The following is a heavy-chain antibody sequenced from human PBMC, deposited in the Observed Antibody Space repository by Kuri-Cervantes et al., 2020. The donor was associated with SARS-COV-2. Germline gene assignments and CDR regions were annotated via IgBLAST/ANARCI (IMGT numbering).Heavy chain of an antibody. CDR1: GGSISSSSYY. CDR3: SRQKYSYGFAGSGGIYYMDV. V-gene: IGHV4-39*01. Sequence: ESLKISCTVSGGSISSSSYYWGWIRQPPGKGLEWIGSMYHSGSTYYNPSLKSRLTISVDTSKNQFSLQLNSVTPEDTAVYYCSRQKYSYGFAGSGGIYYMDVWGKGTTVTVSS. J-gene: IGHJ6*03. CDR2: MYHSGST. D-gene: IGHD5-18*01.